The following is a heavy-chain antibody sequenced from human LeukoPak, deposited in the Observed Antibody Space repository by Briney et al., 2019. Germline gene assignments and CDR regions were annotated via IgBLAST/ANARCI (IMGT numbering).Heavy chain of an antibody. CDR3: ARDTGKSGYPDY. CDR2: IYSSGII. D-gene: IGHD3-3*01. V-gene: IGHV4-4*07. Sequence: SETLSLTCTVSGGSISSYYWSWIRQPAGKAPEWIGRIYSSGIINYNPSLKSRVTMSLDNSKNQLSLKLSYVTAADTAVYYCARDTGKSGYPDYWGQGTLVTASS. J-gene: IGHJ4*02. CDR1: GGSISSYY.